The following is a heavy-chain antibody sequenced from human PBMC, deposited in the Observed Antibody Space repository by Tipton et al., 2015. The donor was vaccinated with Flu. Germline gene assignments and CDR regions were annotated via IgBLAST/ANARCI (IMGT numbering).Heavy chain of an antibody. Sequence: QLVQSGAEVKKPGASAKVSCKASGYTFTSYGISWVRQAPGQGLEWMAVISYDGSNKYYADSVKGRFTISRDNSKNTLYLQMNSLRAEDTAVYYCARDGGSEEVFDIWGQGTMVTVSS. CDR2: ISYDGSNK. J-gene: IGHJ3*02. V-gene: IGHV3-30*16. CDR3: ARDGGSEEVFDI. CDR1: GYTFTSYG. D-gene: IGHD3-16*01.